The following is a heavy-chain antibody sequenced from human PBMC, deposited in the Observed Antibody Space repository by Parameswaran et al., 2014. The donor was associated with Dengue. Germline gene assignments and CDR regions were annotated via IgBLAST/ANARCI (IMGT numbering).Heavy chain of an antibody. J-gene: IGHJ4*02. V-gene: IGHV1-46*01. CDR3: ARASLHYYDSSGYYRSYFDY. Sequence: WVRQAPGQGLEWMGIINPSGGSTSYAQKFQGRVTMTRDTSTSTVYMELSSLRSEDTAVYYCARASLHYYDSSGYYRSYFDYWGQGTLVTVSS. D-gene: IGHD3-22*01. CDR2: INPSGGST.